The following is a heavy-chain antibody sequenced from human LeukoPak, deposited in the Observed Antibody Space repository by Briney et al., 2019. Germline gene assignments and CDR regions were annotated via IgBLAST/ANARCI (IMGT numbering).Heavy chain of an antibody. CDR3: ARYYYGSGSWTFDY. V-gene: IGHV4-59*01. J-gene: IGHJ4*02. CDR1: GGSISSNY. D-gene: IGHD3-10*01. CDR2: IYYSGST. Sequence: PSETLSLTCTGSGGSISSNYWSWIRQPPGKGLELIGHIYYSGSTNYNPSLKSRVTISVDTSKNQFSLKLSSVSAADTAVYYCARYYYGSGSWTFDYWGQGTLVTVSA.